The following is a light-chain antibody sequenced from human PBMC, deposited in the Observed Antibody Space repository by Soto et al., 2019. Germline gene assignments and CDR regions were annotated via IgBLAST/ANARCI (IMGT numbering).Light chain of an antibody. CDR2: GNR. V-gene: IGLV1-40*01. J-gene: IGLJ2*01. Sequence: QSVLTQPPSVSGAPGQRVTISCTGSSSNIGAGYNVHWYQHLPGTAPKVLIYGNRHRPSGVPDRFSGSKSGTSASLAITGLQADDEADFYCQSYEIILSGVVFGGGTRVTVL. CDR1: SSNIGAGYN. CDR3: QSYEIILSGVV.